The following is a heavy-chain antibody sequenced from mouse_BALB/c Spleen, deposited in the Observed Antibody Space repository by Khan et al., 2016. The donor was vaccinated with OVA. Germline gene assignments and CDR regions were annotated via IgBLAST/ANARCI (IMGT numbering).Heavy chain of an antibody. CDR1: GYTFTSYT. D-gene: IGHD2-14*01. V-gene: IGHV1-4*01. CDR3: VRDRAYYRNDGWFAY. J-gene: IGHJ3*01. CDR2: INPNNGYT. Sequence: QVQLKQSGAELARPGASVKMSCKASGYTFTSYTIHWIKMRPGQGLEWIGYINPNNGYTNYNQKFKDKATLTADTSSTTAYMQLSSLTSDYSAVDNCVRDRAYYRNDGWFAYWGLGTLVTVSA.